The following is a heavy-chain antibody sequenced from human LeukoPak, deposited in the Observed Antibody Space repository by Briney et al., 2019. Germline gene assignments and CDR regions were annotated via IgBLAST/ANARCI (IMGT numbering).Heavy chain of an antibody. CDR1: GFIFNNYA. V-gene: IGHV3-9*01. CDR3: AKDSGYYYDSSGYYGY. CDR2: ISWNSGTI. D-gene: IGHD3-22*01. J-gene: IGHJ4*02. Sequence: PGGSLRLSCAGSGFIFNNYAMHWVRQPPGKGLEWVSGISWNSGTIDYADSVRGRFTISRDNAKNSLYLQMNSLRAEDTAVYYCAKDSGYYYDSSGYYGYWGQGTLVTVSS.